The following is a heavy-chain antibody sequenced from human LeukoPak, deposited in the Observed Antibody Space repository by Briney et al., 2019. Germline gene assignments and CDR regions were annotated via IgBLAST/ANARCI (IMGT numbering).Heavy chain of an antibody. J-gene: IGHJ4*02. CDR3: ARDSRDYDYVWGSYRLDY. Sequence: SETLSLTCTVSGCSISSGYYWGWIRQPPGKGLEWIGSIYHSGSTYYNPSLKSRVTISVDTSKNQFSLKLSSVTAADTAVYYCARDSRDYDYVWGSYRLDYWGQGTLVTVSS. CDR2: IYHSGST. V-gene: IGHV4-38-2*02. CDR1: GCSISSGYY. D-gene: IGHD3-16*02.